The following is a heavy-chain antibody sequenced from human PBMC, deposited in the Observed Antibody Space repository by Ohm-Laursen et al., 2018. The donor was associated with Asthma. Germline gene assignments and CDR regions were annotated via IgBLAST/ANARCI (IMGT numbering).Heavy chain of an antibody. D-gene: IGHD4-23*01. CDR1: GGTFSSYA. J-gene: IGHJ5*02. CDR3: ARRQGDYGGHAFDP. Sequence: ASVKVSCKASGGTFSSYAISWVRQAPGQGLEWMGGIIPIFGTANYAQKFQGRVTITADESTSTAYMELSSLRSEDTAVYYCARRQGDYGGHAFDPWGQGTLVTVSS. V-gene: IGHV1-69*13. CDR2: IIPIFGTA.